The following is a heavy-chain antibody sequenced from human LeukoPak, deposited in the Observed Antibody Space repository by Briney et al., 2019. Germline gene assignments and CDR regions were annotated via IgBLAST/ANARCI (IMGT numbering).Heavy chain of an antibody. D-gene: IGHD4-23*01. CDR2: ISGSGGST. CDR3: AKDSGGNSYFDS. J-gene: IGHJ4*02. V-gene: IGHV3-23*01. Sequence: GSLRLSCAASGFTFSSYAMSWVRQAPGKGLEWVSAISGSGGSTYYADSVKGRFTISRDNSKNTLYLQMNSLRAEDTAVYYCAKDSGGNSYFDSWGQGTLVTASS. CDR1: GFTFSSYA.